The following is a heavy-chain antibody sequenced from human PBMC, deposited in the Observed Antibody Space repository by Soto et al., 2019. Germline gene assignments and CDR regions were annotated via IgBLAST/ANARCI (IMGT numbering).Heavy chain of an antibody. Sequence: GESLKISCAASGFTFSSYGMHWVRQAPGKGLEWVAVIWYDGSNKYYADSVKGRFTISRDNSKNTLYLQMNSLRAEDTAVYYCARGWGYGPSNWFDPWGQGTLVTVSS. CDR2: IWYDGSNK. CDR1: GFTFSSYG. V-gene: IGHV3-33*01. CDR3: ARGWGYGPSNWFDP. J-gene: IGHJ5*02. D-gene: IGHD5-18*01.